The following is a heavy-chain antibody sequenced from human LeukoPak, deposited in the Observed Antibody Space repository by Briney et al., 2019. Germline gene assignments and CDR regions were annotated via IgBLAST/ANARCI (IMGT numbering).Heavy chain of an antibody. J-gene: IGHJ4*02. CDR2: IYYSGST. Sequence: SETLSLNCTVSAGSISSYYWGWIRQPPGKGREWIGYIYYSGSTNYKPYLKSRVTISVDTSKNPSSLKLSSVTAADTAVYYCARERIAEAGRGSFDYWGQGTLVTVSS. D-gene: IGHD6-13*01. V-gene: IGHV4-59*01. CDR1: AGSISSYY. CDR3: ARERIAEAGRGSFDY.